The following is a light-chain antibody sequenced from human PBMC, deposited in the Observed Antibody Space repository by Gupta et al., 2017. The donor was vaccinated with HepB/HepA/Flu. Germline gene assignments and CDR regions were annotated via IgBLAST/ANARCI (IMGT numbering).Light chain of an antibody. CDR1: QTGSSN. CDR2: GAS. CDR3: QQHNNWPLT. J-gene: IGKJ4*01. Sequence: EIVMTQSRDTLSVSPGERATLSCRASQTGSSNLAWYQQKPGQAPRLLIYGASTRATGFPARFSGSGSGTEFTLTISSLQSEDFAIYYCQQHNNWPLTFGGGTQVEIK. V-gene: IGKV3-15*01.